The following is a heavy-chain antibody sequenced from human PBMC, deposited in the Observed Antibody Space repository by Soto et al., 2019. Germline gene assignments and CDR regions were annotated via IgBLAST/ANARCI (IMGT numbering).Heavy chain of an antibody. V-gene: IGHV1-69*06. J-gene: IGHJ2*01. CDR1: EDTFRNYA. Sequence: QVELVQSGAEVKKPGSSVKVSCQASEDTFRNYAISWVRQAPGQGLEWMGGIIPIFGTANYAQKFQGRVTITAVTSANTVYLELSSLISEDTAVYYCASTKYDSSAYYYWYLGLCGRGTLVTVSS. CDR3: ASTKYDSSAYYYWYLGL. CDR2: IIPIFGTA. D-gene: IGHD3-22*01.